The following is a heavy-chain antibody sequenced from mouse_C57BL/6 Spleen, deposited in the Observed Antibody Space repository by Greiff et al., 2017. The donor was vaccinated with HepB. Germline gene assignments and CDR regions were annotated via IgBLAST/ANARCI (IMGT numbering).Heavy chain of an antibody. D-gene: IGHD2-4*01. J-gene: IGHJ4*01. CDR1: GYTFTSYW. V-gene: IGHV1-69*01. Sequence: QVQLQQPGAELVMPGASVKLSCTASGYTFTSYWMHWVKQRPGQGLEWIGEIDPSDSYTNYNQKFKGKSTLTVDKSSSTAYMQLSSLTSEDSAVYYCARGGLRKAMDYWGQGTSVTVSS. CDR3: ARGGLRKAMDY. CDR2: IDPSDSYT.